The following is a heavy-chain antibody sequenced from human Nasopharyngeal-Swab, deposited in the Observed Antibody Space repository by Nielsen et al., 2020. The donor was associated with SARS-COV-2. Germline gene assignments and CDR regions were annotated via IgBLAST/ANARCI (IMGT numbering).Heavy chain of an antibody. CDR2: INHNERT. V-gene: IGHV4-34*01. CDR1: GGSFNGFY. CDR3: ARAGRVGDAFTGLDV. Sequence: GSLRLSCSVSGGSFNGFYWNWIRQSPGKGLEWIGEINHNERTNYNPSLMSRVTLLIDTANNQVSLKLSDVTATDTAVYYCARAGRVGDAFTGLDVWGQGTTVTVSS. J-gene: IGHJ6*02. D-gene: IGHD1-26*01.